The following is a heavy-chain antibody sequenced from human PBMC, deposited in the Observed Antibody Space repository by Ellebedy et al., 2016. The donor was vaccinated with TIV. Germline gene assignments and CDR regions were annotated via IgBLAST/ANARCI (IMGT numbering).Heavy chain of an antibody. CDR1: GFTVSTNY. Sequence: GESLKISCAASGFTVSTNYMSWVRQAPGKGLKWVSVLYSGGSTYYADSVKGRFTISRDNSKNTLSLQMNSLRAEDTAVYYCARALVMAGTYYFDYWGQGTLVTVSS. J-gene: IGHJ4*02. CDR2: LYSGGST. V-gene: IGHV3-53*01. CDR3: ARALVMAGTYYFDY. D-gene: IGHD1-1*01.